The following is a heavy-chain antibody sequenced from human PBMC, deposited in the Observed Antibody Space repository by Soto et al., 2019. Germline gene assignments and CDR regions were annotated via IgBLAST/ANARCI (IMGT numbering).Heavy chain of an antibody. D-gene: IGHD2-15*01. Sequence: GPLRLSCISSGFTFRTYTMNWVRQAPGTGLAKVSGLRGFSPYTLYFESVKGRFTNSRDNAKNSLYLQIYSLKAEDTAVYYCARDRGYDAHAYYYNAMDVWGRGSTVTVSS. V-gene: IGHV3-21*01. J-gene: IGHJ6*02. CDR3: ARDRGYDAHAYYYNAMDV. CDR2: LRGFSPYT. CDR1: GFTFRTYT.